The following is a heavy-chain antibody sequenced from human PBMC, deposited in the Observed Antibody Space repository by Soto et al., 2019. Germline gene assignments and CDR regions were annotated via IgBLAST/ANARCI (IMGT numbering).Heavy chain of an antibody. CDR3: ARSVDP. V-gene: IGHV4-31*03. CDR2: IYSGST. J-gene: IGHJ5*02. CDR1: GGSISSGGYY. Sequence: QVQLQESGPGLVKLSQTLSLTCTVSGGSISSGGYYWSWIRQHPGKGLEWIGYIYSGSTYYNPSLKSRVTISVDTSKNQFSLKLSSVTAADTAVYYCARSVDPWGQGTLVTVSS.